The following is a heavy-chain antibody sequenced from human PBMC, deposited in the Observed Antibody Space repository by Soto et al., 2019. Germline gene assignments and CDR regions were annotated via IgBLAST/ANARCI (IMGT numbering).Heavy chain of an antibody. CDR1: GYTFTSYA. CDR2: INAGKGNT. D-gene: IGHD2-21*02. CDR3: ARGFRGGDADWLEP. J-gene: IGHJ5*02. Sequence: QVQLVQSGAEVKKPGASVQVSCKDSGYTFTSYAMHWVRQAPGQRLEWMGWINAGKGNTKYSQKLQGRVTITRDTTASTAYMDLSSLRSEYTAVYYCARGFRGGDADWLEPGGQGTMVTVSS. V-gene: IGHV1-3*01.